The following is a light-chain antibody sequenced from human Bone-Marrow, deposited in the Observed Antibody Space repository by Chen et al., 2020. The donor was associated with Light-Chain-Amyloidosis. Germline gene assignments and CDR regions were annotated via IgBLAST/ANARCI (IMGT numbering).Light chain of an antibody. CDR2: EDD. J-gene: IGLJ3*02. Sequence: NFMLTQPPSVSESPGKTVIISCTRSSGSIATNYVQWDQQRPGSSPTTVIYEDDQSPSGVPDRFSGYIDRSSNSASLTISGLKTEDEADYYCQSYQGSSQGVFGGGTKLTVL. V-gene: IGLV6-57*01. CDR3: QSYQGSSQGV. CDR1: SGSIATNY.